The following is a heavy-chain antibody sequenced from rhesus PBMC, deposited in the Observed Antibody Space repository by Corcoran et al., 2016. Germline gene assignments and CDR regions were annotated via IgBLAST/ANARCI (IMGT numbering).Heavy chain of an antibody. CDR1: GGSISSSY. CDR2: IYGIGRSD. CDR3: ARETMAAAATFDY. V-gene: IGHV4-169*02. D-gene: IGHD6-25*01. J-gene: IGHJ4*01. Sequence: QLQLQESGPGLVKPSETLSVTCAVSGGSISSSYWSWIRQAPGKGLEWIGYIYGIGRSDNYNPSLKSRVTLSVDTSKTPLSLNLSSVTAADPAVYYCARETMAAAATFDYWGQGVLVTVSS.